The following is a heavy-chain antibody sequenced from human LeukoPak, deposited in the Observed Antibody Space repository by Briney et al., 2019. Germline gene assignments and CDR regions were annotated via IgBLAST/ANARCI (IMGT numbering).Heavy chain of an antibody. CDR3: VRERALFDT. Sequence: PSETLSLTCPVSGGSISRYYWIWIRQPAGTGLEWVGRIYTSGCNNYNPSLKSRVTMSVDTPKNQFYLKLRSVTAADTPGHCCVRERALFDTCGEGTLVTVSS. CDR2: IYTSGCN. D-gene: IGHD1-26*01. V-gene: IGHV4-4*07. CDR1: GGSISRYY. J-gene: IGHJ5*02.